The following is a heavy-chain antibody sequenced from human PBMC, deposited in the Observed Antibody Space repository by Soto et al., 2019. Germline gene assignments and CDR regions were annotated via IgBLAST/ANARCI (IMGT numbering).Heavy chain of an antibody. CDR1: GFTFGEYA. D-gene: IGHD3-9*01. CDR2: IRNKDYGGTT. Sequence: GGSLRLSCTASGFTFGEYAMSWFRQAPGKGLEGVGFIRNKDYGGTTEYAASVRGRFTISRDDSKSIAYLQMNSLNTEDTAVYSCSRVRYDILTGYYLFDQWGQGPLVTVSS. V-gene: IGHV3-49*03. J-gene: IGHJ4*02. CDR3: SRVRYDILTGYYLFDQ.